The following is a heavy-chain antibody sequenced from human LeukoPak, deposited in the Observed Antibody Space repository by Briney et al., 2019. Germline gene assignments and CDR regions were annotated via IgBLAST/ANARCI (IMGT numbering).Heavy chain of an antibody. Sequence: GGSLRLSCAASGFTFSRDSMNWVRQAPGKGLEWVSYINGGGSPIYYADSVRGRFTISRDNAKNSLYLQMNSLRADDTAVYYCARGPIHKYSSGWYGYWGQGTLVTVSS. V-gene: IGHV3-48*01. D-gene: IGHD6-19*01. J-gene: IGHJ4*02. CDR2: INGGGSPI. CDR3: ARGPIHKYSSGWYGY. CDR1: GFTFSRDS.